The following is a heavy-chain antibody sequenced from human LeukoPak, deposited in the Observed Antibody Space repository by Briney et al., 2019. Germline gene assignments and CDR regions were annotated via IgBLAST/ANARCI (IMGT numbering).Heavy chain of an antibody. V-gene: IGHV4-59*08. CDR2: LYDSGNT. CDR1: GASISSDY. CDR3: AGRGRTYFRD. Sequence: PSETLSLTCIVSGASISSDYWSWIRQSPGKGLEWIGYLYDSGNTDYNPSLKSRVSISMNTSKNQFSLNLTSVTDADTAVYYSAGRGRTYFRDWGQGILVTVSS. J-gene: IGHJ1*01.